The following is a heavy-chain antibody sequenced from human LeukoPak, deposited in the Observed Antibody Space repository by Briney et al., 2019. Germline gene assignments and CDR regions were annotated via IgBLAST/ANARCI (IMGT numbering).Heavy chain of an antibody. CDR2: ISGSGGST. J-gene: IGHJ4*02. D-gene: IGHD3-10*01. V-gene: IGHV3-23*01. Sequence: PGGSLRLSCAASGFTFSSYAMSWVSQAPGKGLEWVSAISGSGGSTYYADSVKGRFTISRDNSKNTLYLQMNSLRAEDTAVYYCAKQANYYGSGTIGGFDYWGQGTLVTVSS. CDR3: AKQANYYGSGTIGGFDY. CDR1: GFTFSSYA.